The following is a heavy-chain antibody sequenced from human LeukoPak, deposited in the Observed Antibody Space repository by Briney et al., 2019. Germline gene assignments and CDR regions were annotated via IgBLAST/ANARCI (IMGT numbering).Heavy chain of an antibody. CDR1: GGTFSSYA. CDR3: ARGYYDSSGYFPEGMDV. D-gene: IGHD3-22*01. CDR2: IIPILGIA. V-gene: IGHV1-69*04. J-gene: IGHJ6*02. Sequence: ASVKVSCKASGGTFSSYAISWVRQAPGQGLEWMGRIIPILGIANYAQKFQGRVTITADKSTSTAYMELSSLRSEDTAVYYCARGYYDSSGYFPEGMDVWGQGTTVTVSS.